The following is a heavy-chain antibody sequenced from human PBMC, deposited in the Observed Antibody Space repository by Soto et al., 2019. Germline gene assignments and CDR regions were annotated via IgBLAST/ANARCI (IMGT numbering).Heavy chain of an antibody. J-gene: IGHJ4*02. CDR1: GYTFTSYA. CDR2: INAGNGNT. CDR3: ARAIKSSGGY. Sequence: QVQLVQSGAEVKKPGASVKVSCKASGYTFTSYAMHWVRQAPGQRLEWMGWINAGNGNTKYSPKFQGRVTITRDTSASTAYMELSSLRSEDTAVYYCARAIKSSGGYWGQGTLVTVSS. D-gene: IGHD2-8*02. V-gene: IGHV1-3*01.